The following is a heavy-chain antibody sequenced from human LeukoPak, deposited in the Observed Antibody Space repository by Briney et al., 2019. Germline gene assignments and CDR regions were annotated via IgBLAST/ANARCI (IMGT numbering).Heavy chain of an antibody. CDR2: ITASGDRT. J-gene: IGHJ4*02. V-gene: IGHV3-23*01. Sequence: GGSLRLFCAAAGFIFSNNAMTWVRQAPGKGLEWVSSITASGDRTFNADSVKGRFTISRDNSKNTLYLLMNSLRAEDTALYYCARSTAASASDYWGQGTLVTVSS. CDR3: ARSTAASASDY. D-gene: IGHD6-13*01. CDR1: GFIFSNNA.